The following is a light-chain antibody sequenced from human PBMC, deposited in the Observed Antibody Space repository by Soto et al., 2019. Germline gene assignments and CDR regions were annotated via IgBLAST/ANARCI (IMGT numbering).Light chain of an antibody. CDR1: QSISSSY. Sequence: EIVLTQSPGTLSLSPGKRATLSCRASQSISSSYLAWYQQRPGQAPRLLIYGAYTRAAGVPARFSGSGSGTEFTLTISNVRPEDFAVYYCQQYRSWPRTFGQGTKVDIK. CDR3: QQYRSWPRT. CDR2: GAY. J-gene: IGKJ1*01. V-gene: IGKV3-20*01.